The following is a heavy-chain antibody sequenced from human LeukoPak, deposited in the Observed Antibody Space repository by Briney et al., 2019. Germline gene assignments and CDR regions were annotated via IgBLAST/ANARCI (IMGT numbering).Heavy chain of an antibody. V-gene: IGHV3-66*01. CDR3: ATETTGYFDY. Sequence: GGSLRLSCAASGFTFSRHSMNWVRQAPGKGLEWVSVIYSGGSTYYADSVKGRFTISRDNSKNTLYLQMNSLRAEDTAVYYCATETTGYFDYWGLGTLVTVSS. J-gene: IGHJ4*02. D-gene: IGHD1-1*01. CDR1: GFTFSRHS. CDR2: IYSGGST.